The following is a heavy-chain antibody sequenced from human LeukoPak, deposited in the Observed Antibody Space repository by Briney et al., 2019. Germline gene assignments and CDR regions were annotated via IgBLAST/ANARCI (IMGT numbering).Heavy chain of an antibody. Sequence: AGGSLRLSCAASGFTFSSYSMNWVRQAPGKGLEWVSSISSSSSYIYYADSVKGRFTISRDNAKNSLYLQMNSLRAEDTAAYYCARDLSRFTSVDRPYDYWGQGTLVTVSS. CDR1: GFTFSSYS. D-gene: IGHD2/OR15-2a*01. J-gene: IGHJ4*02. CDR2: ISSSSSYI. V-gene: IGHV3-21*01. CDR3: ARDLSRFTSVDRPYDY.